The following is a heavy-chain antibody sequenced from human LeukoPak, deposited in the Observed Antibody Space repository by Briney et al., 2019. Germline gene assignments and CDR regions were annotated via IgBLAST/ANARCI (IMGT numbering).Heavy chain of an antibody. CDR1: GFTFSNYA. CDR3: ATGERMVRGDGVDY. CDR2: ISGSGGST. J-gene: IGHJ4*02. D-gene: IGHD3-10*01. V-gene: IGHV3-23*01. Sequence: GGSLRLSCAASGFTFSNYAMSWVRQAPGKGLEWVSAISGSGGSTYYADSVKGRFTISRDNSKNTLYLQMNSLRAEDTAVYFCATGERMVRGDGVDYWGQGTLVTVSS.